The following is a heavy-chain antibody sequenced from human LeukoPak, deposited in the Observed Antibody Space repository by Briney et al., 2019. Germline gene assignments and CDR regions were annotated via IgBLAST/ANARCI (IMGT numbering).Heavy chain of an antibody. Sequence: RGSLRLSCAASGFIFSSYAMSWVRQAPGRGLEWVSGISGSGGGTYYADSVKGRFTISRDNSKSALYLQMNSLRAEDTAVYYCAKDTAGELGFDIWGQGTMVTVSS. CDR1: GFIFSSYA. J-gene: IGHJ3*02. V-gene: IGHV3-23*01. D-gene: IGHD1-26*01. CDR3: AKDTAGELGFDI. CDR2: ISGSGGGT.